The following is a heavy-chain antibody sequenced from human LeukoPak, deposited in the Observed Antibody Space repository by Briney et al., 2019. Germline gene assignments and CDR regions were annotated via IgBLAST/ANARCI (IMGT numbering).Heavy chain of an antibody. Sequence: ASVKVSCKASGYTFTSYGISWVGQAPGQGREWMGWISAYNGKTRYAQKLQGRGTMTTDSSTSTAYMELSSLRSDDTAVYYCARGPIIDIVVIPAAADYYHMDVWGKGTTVTISS. CDR1: GYTFTSYG. J-gene: IGHJ6*03. V-gene: IGHV1-18*01. CDR2: ISAYNGKT. D-gene: IGHD2-2*01. CDR3: ARGPIIDIVVIPAAADYYHMDV.